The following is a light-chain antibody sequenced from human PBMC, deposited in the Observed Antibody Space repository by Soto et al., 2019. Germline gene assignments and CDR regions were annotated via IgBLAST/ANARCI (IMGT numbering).Light chain of an antibody. CDR2: YMS. CDR3: HQRQSVPRT. Sequence: EIVLKQSPAPLSSSPGETATLSCRASQYVGSRLAWYQHKPGQAPRLLIYYMSKRATGIPARFSGSGSGTDFTLTISSLAPDDFAIYYCHQRQSVPRTFGQGTKVEIK. V-gene: IGKV3-11*01. CDR1: QYVGSR. J-gene: IGKJ1*01.